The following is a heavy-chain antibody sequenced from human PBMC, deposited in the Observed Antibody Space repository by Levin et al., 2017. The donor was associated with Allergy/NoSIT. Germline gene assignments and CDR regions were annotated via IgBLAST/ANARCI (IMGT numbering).Heavy chain of an antibody. Sequence: GGSMRLSCAASGFTFSSYGMHWVRQAPGKGLEWVAVISYDGSNKYYADSVKGRFTISRDNSKNTLYLQMNSLRAEDTAVYYCAKDLPSSSSMVYYYYGMDVWGQGTTVTVSS. D-gene: IGHD6-13*01. CDR3: AKDLPSSSSMVYYYYGMDV. J-gene: IGHJ6*02. V-gene: IGHV3-30*18. CDR1: GFTFSSYG. CDR2: ISYDGSNK.